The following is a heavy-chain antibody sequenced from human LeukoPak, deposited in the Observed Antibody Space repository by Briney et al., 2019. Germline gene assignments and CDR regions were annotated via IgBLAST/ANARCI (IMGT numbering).Heavy chain of an antibody. J-gene: IGHJ4*02. CDR1: GYTFTGYY. Sequence: GASVKVSCKASGYTFTGYYMHWVRQAPGQGLEWMGWINPNSGGTNYAQKFQGRVTMTRDTSISTAYMELSRLRTDDTAVYFCARTFSGSFYHHYFDYWGQGTLVTVSS. CDR2: INPNSGGT. D-gene: IGHD1-26*01. CDR3: ARTFSGSFYHHYFDY. V-gene: IGHV1-2*02.